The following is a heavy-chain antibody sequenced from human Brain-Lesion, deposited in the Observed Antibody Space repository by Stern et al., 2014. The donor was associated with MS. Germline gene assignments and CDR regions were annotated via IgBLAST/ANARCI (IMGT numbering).Heavy chain of an antibody. Sequence: QVQLVQSGPGLVKPSQTLSLSCTVSGGSISSGGYYWSWIRQPAGKGLAWIGRIFNSGSTSYNPSLQSRVTISIDTSKNPFSPRLNSMTAADTAVYYCARGRVVPGFQYYATDVWGQGTTVIVSS. J-gene: IGHJ6*02. CDR1: GGSISSGGYY. CDR2: IFNSGST. CDR3: ARGRVVPGFQYYATDV. D-gene: IGHD2-2*01. V-gene: IGHV4-61*02.